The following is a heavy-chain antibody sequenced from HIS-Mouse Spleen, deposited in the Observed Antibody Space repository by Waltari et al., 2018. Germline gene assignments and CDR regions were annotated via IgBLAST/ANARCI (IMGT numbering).Heavy chain of an antibody. V-gene: IGHV4-59*01. CDR3: ARGRNGMTDDAFDI. CDR2: IYYSGST. J-gene: IGHJ3*02. Sequence: QVQLQESGPGLVKPSETLSLTCTVSGGSISSSYCRWIRQPPGKGLEWIGYIYYSGSTNYNPSLKSRVTISVDTSKNQFSLKLSSVTAADTAVYYCARGRNGMTDDAFDIWGQGTMVTVSS. CDR1: GGSISSSY. D-gene: IGHD2-21*02.